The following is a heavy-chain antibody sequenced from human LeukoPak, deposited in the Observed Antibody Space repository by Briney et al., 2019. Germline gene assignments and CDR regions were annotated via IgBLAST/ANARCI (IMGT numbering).Heavy chain of an antibody. V-gene: IGHV4-38-2*02. CDR2: IYHSGST. Sequence: SETLSLTCTVSGYSISSGYYWGWIQQPPGKGLEWIGSIYHSGSTYYNPSLKSRVTISVDTSKNQFSLKLSSVTAADTAVYYCARGVEIGKTNYYYYYYCMDVWGKGTTVTVSS. CDR1: GYSISSGYY. D-gene: IGHD5-12*01. CDR3: ARGVEIGKTNYYYYYYCMDV. J-gene: IGHJ6*03.